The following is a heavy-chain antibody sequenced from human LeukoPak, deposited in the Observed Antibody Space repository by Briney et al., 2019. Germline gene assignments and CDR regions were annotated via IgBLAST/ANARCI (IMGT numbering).Heavy chain of an antibody. Sequence: PSETLSLSCTVSGVSIRSHYWIWIRQHPGKGLEWIGHISYSGSTNYNPSLKSRVTISVDTSKNQFSLRLSSVTAADTAVYYCARDGEGDEGWDYWGQGTLVTVSS. J-gene: IGHJ4*02. CDR2: ISYSGST. CDR3: ARDGEGDEGWDY. V-gene: IGHV4-59*11. D-gene: IGHD7-27*01. CDR1: GVSIRSHY.